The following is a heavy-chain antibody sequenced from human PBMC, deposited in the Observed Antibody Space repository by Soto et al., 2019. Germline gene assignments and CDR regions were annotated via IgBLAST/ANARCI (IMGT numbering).Heavy chain of an antibody. J-gene: IGHJ4*02. V-gene: IGHV3-23*01. CDR2: ISGSGGST. D-gene: IGHD1-26*01. CDR1: GFTFSSYA. CDR3: AKSRRSGGSYSY. Sequence: EVQLLESGGGLVQPGGSLRLSCAASGFTFSSYAMSWVRQAPGKGLEWVSAISGSGGSTYYADSVKGRFTISRDNSNNTLYLQMNSLRAEDTAVYYCAKSRRSGGSYSYWGQGTLVTVSS.